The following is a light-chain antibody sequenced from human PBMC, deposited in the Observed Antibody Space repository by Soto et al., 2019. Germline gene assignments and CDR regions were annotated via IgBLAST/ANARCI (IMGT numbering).Light chain of an antibody. J-gene: IGKJ1*01. Sequence: DIQMTQSPSSLSASVVDRVTITCRASQSVSNYLNWYQQRPGKAPKLLIFGASNLQSGVPSRFSGSGSGTDFTLTISGVQHEDFATYYCQQSYFNPTFGQGTKVDIK. CDR3: QQSYFNPT. CDR1: QSVSNY. V-gene: IGKV1-39*01. CDR2: GAS.